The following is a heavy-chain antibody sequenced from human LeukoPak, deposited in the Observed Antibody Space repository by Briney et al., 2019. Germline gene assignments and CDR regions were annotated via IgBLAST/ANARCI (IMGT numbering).Heavy chain of an antibody. V-gene: IGHV3-21*01. CDR1: GFTLSSYS. J-gene: IGHJ4*02. CDR3: ARGYFEGVVAATGELFDY. Sequence: GGSLRLSCAASGFTLSSYSMNWVRQAPGKGLEWVSSISSSSSYIYYADSVKGRFTISRDNAKNSLYLQMNSLRAEDTAVYYCARGYFEGVVAATGELFDYWGQGTLVTVSS. D-gene: IGHD2-15*01. CDR2: ISSSSSYI.